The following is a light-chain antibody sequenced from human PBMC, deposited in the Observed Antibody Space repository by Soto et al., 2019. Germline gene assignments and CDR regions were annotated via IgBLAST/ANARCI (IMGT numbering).Light chain of an antibody. CDR3: SSYSSSPTHVV. J-gene: IGLJ2*01. Sequence: QSALTQPASVSGSPGRSVTISCTGTSSDVGDFNYVSCYQHLPGSAPKLIIYDVTNRPSEIPYRFSASKSGRTASLTISGLQAEDEADYYCSSYSSSPTHVVFGGGTQLTVL. V-gene: IGLV2-14*03. CDR1: SSDVGDFNY. CDR2: DVT.